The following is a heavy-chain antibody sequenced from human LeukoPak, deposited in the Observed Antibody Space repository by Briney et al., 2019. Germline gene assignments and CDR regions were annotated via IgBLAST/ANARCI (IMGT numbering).Heavy chain of an antibody. D-gene: IGHD3-22*01. V-gene: IGHV4-39*07. CDR1: GGSISSSSYY. CDR3: ATYYYDSSGYGVVGGYFDY. J-gene: IGHJ4*02. Sequence: SVTLSLTCTVSGGSISSSSYYWGWIRQPPGKGLEWIGSIYYSGSTYYNPSLKSRVTISVDRSKNQFSLKLSSVTAADTAVYYCATYYYDSSGYGVVGGYFDYWGQGTLVTVSS. CDR2: IYYSGST.